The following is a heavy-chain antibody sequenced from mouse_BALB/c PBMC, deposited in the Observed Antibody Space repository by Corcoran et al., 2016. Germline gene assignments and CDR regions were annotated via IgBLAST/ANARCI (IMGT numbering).Heavy chain of an antibody. CDR1: GYSFTGYN. V-gene: IGHV1S135*01. J-gene: IGHJ3*01. CDR2: IDPYNGGT. CDR3: AREDYDGVPFAY. Sequence: EVQLQQSGPALGEHGASVNISCKASGYSFTGYNMYWVKQSHRKSLEWIGYIDPYNGGTSYNQKSKGKATLTVDKSSSTAYMHLNSLTSEDSAVYYCAREDYDGVPFAYWGQGTLVTVSA. D-gene: IGHD2-4*01.